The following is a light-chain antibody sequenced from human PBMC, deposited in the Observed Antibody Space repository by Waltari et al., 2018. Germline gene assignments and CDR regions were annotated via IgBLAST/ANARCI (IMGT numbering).Light chain of an antibody. CDR3: CSYAGSSTWV. Sequence: QSALTQPASLSGSPGQSITISCTGTSSDVGGYNYVSWYQEHTGKAPKLMSYDVSKRPSGVSARFSGSQTGNSASLTISGLQAEDEADYYCCSYAGSSTWVFGGGTKLTVL. CDR2: DVS. J-gene: IGLJ3*02. CDR1: SSDVGGYNY. V-gene: IGLV2-23*02.